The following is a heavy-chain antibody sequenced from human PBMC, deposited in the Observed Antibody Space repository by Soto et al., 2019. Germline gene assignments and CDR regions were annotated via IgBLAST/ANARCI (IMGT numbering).Heavy chain of an antibody. CDR2: ISAYNGNT. Sequence: QVQLVQSGAEVKKPGASVKVSCKASGYTFSNYGISWVRQAPGQGLEWMGGISAYNGNTKYVQKLQGRVTMTTDTSSRTAYMELRSLISYDTAVDICASDSPPVDYCGQGTLVTVSS. V-gene: IGHV1-18*01. CDR1: GYTFSNYG. J-gene: IGHJ4*02. CDR3: ASDSPPVDY.